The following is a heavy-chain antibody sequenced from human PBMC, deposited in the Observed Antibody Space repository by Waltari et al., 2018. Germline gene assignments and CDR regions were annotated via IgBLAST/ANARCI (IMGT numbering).Heavy chain of an antibody. V-gene: IGHV3-30*02. D-gene: IGHD3-10*01. Sequence: GFTFSSYGMHWVRQAPGKGLEWVAFIRYDGSNKYYADSVKGRFTISRDNSKNTLYLQMNSLRAEDTAVYYCAKDSSSYYGSGSYYPYYYYYMDVWGKGTTVTISS. CDR1: GFTFSSYG. CDR3: AKDSSSYYGSGSYYPYYYYYMDV. J-gene: IGHJ6*03. CDR2: IRYDGSNK.